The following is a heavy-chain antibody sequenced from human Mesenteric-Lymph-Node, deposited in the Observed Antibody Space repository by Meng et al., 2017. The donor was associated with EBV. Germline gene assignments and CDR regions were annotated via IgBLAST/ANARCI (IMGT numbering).Heavy chain of an antibody. CDR3: ARGVNPAY. Sequence: QGQLQQWGAGLLKPSETLSLTCAGYGGSFSGYYWTWIRQPPGKGLEWVGEINYRGSTNYNPSLKSRVTISVDTSKSQLYLKLSSVTAADTAVYYCARGVNPAYWGQGTLVTVSS. V-gene: IGHV4-34*01. CDR1: GGSFSGYY. CDR2: INYRGST. J-gene: IGHJ4*02. D-gene: IGHD2-2*01.